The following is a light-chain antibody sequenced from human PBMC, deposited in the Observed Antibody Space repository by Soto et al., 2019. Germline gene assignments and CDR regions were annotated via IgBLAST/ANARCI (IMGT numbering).Light chain of an antibody. V-gene: IGKV3-20*01. CDR3: QQFSSYPLT. Sequence: DIVLAQSPGTLSLSPGERAALSCRASQTVGGNFLAWYQQKPGQAPRLLIYGASTRATGIPDRFSGSGSGTDFTLTISRLEPEDEAFYYCQQFSSYPLTFGGGTKVDIK. CDR1: QTVGGNF. J-gene: IGKJ4*01. CDR2: GAS.